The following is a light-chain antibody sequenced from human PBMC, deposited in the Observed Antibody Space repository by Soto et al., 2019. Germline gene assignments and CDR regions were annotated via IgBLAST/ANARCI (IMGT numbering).Light chain of an antibody. CDR3: SSYTSSSTLVV. J-gene: IGLJ2*01. Sequence: QSALTQPASVSGSPGQSITISCTGTSSDVGGYNYVSWYQQHPGKAPKLMIYEVSNWPTGVSNRFSGSKSGTTASLTISGLQAEDEGDYYCSSYTSSSTLVVFGGGTKVTVL. CDR1: SSDVGGYNY. CDR2: EVS. V-gene: IGLV2-14*01.